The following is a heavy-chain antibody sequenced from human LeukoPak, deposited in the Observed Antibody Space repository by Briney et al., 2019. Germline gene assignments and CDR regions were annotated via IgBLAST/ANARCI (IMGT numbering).Heavy chain of an antibody. D-gene: IGHD1-7*01. CDR1: GFTFNSYS. CDR3: AREGELRDFFDF. CDR2: VGRDK. J-gene: IGHJ4*03. Sequence: GGSLRLSCAASGFTFNSYSMHWVRQAPGKALEWVACVGRDKFYADSAKGRFTISRDSSKNTRFMQMNSRRPEDTAVYYCAREGELRDFFDFWGPGTLVTVSS. V-gene: IGHV3-30*01.